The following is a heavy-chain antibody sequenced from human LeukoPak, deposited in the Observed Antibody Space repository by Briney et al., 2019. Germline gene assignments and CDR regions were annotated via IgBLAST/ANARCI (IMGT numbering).Heavy chain of an antibody. CDR3: ARHYYYDSSGWTGVDY. D-gene: IGHD3-22*01. Sequence: SETLSLTCTVSGGSISSGGYYWSWIRQHPGKGLEWIGYIYYSGSTYYNPSLKSRVTISVDTSKNQFSLKLSSVTAADTAVYYCARHYYYDSSGWTGVDYWGQGTLVTVSS. J-gene: IGHJ4*02. CDR2: IYYSGST. CDR1: GGSISSGGYY. V-gene: IGHV4-31*03.